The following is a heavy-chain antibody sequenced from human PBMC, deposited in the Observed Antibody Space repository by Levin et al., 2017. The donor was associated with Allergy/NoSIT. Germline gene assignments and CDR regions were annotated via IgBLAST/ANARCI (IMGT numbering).Heavy chain of an antibody. V-gene: IGHV4-39*07. Sequence: SETLSLTCTVSGGSISGSNNYWGWVRQPPGKGLEWIGSVYYSGSGYYNPSLQSRLTVSVDTSNNQFSLKLRSVTAADTAVYFCVTSGGLRWFDPWGQGTLVTVSS. J-gene: IGHJ5*02. CDR3: VTSGGLRWFDP. CDR1: GGSISGSNNY. D-gene: IGHD1-1*01. CDR2: VYYSGSG.